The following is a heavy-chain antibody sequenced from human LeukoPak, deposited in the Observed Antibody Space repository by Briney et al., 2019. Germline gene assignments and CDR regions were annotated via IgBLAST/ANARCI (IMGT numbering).Heavy chain of an antibody. CDR3: ARHYIAVAGTGWFDP. CDR1: GGSISSSSYY. Sequence: SETLSLTCTVSGGSISSSSYYWGWIRQPPGKGLEWIGSIYYSGSTYYNPSLKSRVTISVDTPKNQFSLKLSSVTAADTAVYYCARHYIAVAGTGWFDPWGQGTLVTVSS. CDR2: IYYSGST. V-gene: IGHV4-39*01. D-gene: IGHD6-19*01. J-gene: IGHJ5*02.